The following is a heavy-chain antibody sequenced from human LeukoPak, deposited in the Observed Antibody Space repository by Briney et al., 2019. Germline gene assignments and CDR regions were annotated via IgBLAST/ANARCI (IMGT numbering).Heavy chain of an antibody. Sequence: GGSLRLSCAASGFTFSSYAMSWVRQAPGKGLVWVSSISNSGGRTFYTDSVKGRFTISRDNSKITLYLQMNSLRAEDTAVYYCAKSYNGYESKPDYWGQGTLVTVSS. CDR1: GFTFSSYA. V-gene: IGHV3-23*01. CDR3: AKSYNGYESKPDY. J-gene: IGHJ4*02. CDR2: ISNSGGRT. D-gene: IGHD5-12*01.